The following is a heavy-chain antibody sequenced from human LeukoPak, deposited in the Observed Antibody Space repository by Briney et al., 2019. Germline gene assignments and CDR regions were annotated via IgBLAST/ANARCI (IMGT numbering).Heavy chain of an antibody. Sequence: GGSLRLSCAASGNYWMHWVRQVPGKGLVWVSHINSDGSWTSYADPVKGRFTISKDNAKNTVYLQMNSLRAEDTAVYYCVSFYETYWGRGTLVTVSS. V-gene: IGHV3-74*01. CDR3: VSFYETY. D-gene: IGHD2/OR15-2a*01. J-gene: IGHJ4*02. CDR2: INSDGSWT. CDR1: GNYW.